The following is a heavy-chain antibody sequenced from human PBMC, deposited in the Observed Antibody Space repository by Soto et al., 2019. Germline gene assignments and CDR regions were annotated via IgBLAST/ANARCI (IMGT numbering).Heavy chain of an antibody. V-gene: IGHV4-61*01. D-gene: IGHD4-17*01. Sequence: SETLSLTCTVSGGSVSSGSYYWSWIRQPPGKGLEWIGYIYYSGSTNYNPSLKSRVTISVDTSKNQFSLKLSSVTAADTAVYYCARFSPEVTNFDYWGQGTLVTISS. J-gene: IGHJ4*02. CDR1: GGSVSSGSYY. CDR3: ARFSPEVTNFDY. CDR2: IYYSGST.